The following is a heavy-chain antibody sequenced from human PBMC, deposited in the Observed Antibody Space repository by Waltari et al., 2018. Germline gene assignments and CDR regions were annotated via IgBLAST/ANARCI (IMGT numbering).Heavy chain of an antibody. Sequence: QVQLQESGPGLVKPSETLSLTCAVSGYSISSGYYWGWIRQPPGKGLEWIGSIYHSGSTYYNPSLKSRVTISVDTSKNQFSLKLSSVTAADTAVYYCARHPYDYKSAFDIWGQGTMVTVSS. J-gene: IGHJ3*02. CDR3: ARHPYDYKSAFDI. CDR2: IYHSGST. CDR1: GYSISSGYY. V-gene: IGHV4-38-2*01. D-gene: IGHD4-4*01.